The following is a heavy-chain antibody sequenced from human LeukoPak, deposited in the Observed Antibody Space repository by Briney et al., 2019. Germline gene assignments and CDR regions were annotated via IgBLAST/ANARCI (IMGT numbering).Heavy chain of an antibody. V-gene: IGHV3-7*01. CDR2: LNQDESER. CDR3: ARDPYRIFDY. J-gene: IGHJ4*02. D-gene: IGHD2/OR15-2a*01. Sequence: PGGSLRLSCAASGFTFRNYWMTWVRQAPGKGLEWVANLNQDESERHYVDSVKGRFTISRDNAKNSLFLLMNSLRVEDTAVYYCARDPYRIFDYWGQGTLVTVSS. CDR1: GFTFRNYW.